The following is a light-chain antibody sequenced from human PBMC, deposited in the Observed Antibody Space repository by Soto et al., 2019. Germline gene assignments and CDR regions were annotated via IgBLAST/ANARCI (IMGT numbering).Light chain of an antibody. Sequence: DIQMTQSPSTLSASVGDRVTITCRASQSMSRWMAWYQQKPGKAPKLLIYKASTLESGVPLRFSGSGSGTEFTLTISSVQPDDPATYYCQQYSTSPYNFGQGTRLEIK. CDR1: QSMSRW. V-gene: IGKV1-5*03. CDR3: QQYSTSPYN. J-gene: IGKJ2*01. CDR2: KAS.